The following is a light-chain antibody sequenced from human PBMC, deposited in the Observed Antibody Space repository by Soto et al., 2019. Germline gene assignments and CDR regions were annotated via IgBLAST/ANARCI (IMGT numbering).Light chain of an antibody. CDR2: LNSDGSH. V-gene: IGLV4-69*01. CDR1: SGHSSYA. J-gene: IGLJ2*01. CDR3: QTWGTGIQV. Sequence: QLVLTQSPSASASLGASVKLTCTLSSGHSSYAIAWHQQRPEKGPRYLMKLNSDGSHSKGDGIPDRFSGSSSGAERYLNISSLQSEDEADYYCQTWGTGIQVFGGGTTLTVL.